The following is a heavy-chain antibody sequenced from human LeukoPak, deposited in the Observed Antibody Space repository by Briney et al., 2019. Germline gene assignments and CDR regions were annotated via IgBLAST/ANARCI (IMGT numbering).Heavy chain of an antibody. Sequence: GGSLRLSCAASGFTFSDYYMSWIRQAPGKGLEWVSYISSSGSTIYYADSVKGRFTISRDNAKNTLYLQMNSLRGEDTAVYYCAKDRVAHCSGGTCSVDYWGQGTLVTVSS. D-gene: IGHD2-15*01. CDR1: GFTFSDYY. CDR2: ISSSGSTI. V-gene: IGHV3-11*04. CDR3: AKDRVAHCSGGTCSVDY. J-gene: IGHJ4*02.